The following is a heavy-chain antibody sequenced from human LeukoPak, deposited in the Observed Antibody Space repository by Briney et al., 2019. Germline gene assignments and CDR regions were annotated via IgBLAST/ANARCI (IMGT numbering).Heavy chain of an antibody. Sequence: GGSLRLSCAASGFAFSAYAMSWVRQAPGKGLEWVSAISGSISGSGGSTYYADSVKGRFTISRDNSKNTPFLQLNSLRAEDTAVYYCAKEGIAVASFDYWGQGTLVTVSS. CDR2: ISGSISGSGGST. V-gene: IGHV3-23*01. D-gene: IGHD6-19*01. CDR3: AKEGIAVASFDY. J-gene: IGHJ4*02. CDR1: GFAFSAYA.